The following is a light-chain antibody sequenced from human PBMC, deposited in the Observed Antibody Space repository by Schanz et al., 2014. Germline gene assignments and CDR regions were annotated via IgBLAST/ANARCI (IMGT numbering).Light chain of an antibody. Sequence: QAVVTQEPSLTVSPGGTVTLTCASSTGTVTSDFHANWFQQKPGQVPRALIYNTDNKHSWTPARFSGSLLGGKPALTLSGVQPEDEADYYCLLHYGGAQPWVFGGGTKLTVL. V-gene: IGLV7-43*01. CDR2: NTD. CDR1: TGTVTSDFH. J-gene: IGLJ3*02. CDR3: LLHYGGAQPWV.